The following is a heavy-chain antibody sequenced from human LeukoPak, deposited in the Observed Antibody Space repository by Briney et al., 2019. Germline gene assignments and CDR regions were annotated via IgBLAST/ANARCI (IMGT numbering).Heavy chain of an antibody. Sequence: GGSLRLSCAASGFTFSSYWMSWVRQAPGKGLEWVANIKQDGSEKYYVDSVKGRFTISRDNAKNSLYLQMNSLRAEDTAVYYCARERYSSSWYPPGDYYYYYGMDVWGQGTTVTVS. CDR1: GFTFSSYW. J-gene: IGHJ6*02. D-gene: IGHD6-13*01. CDR2: IKQDGSEK. CDR3: ARERYSSSWYPPGDYYYYYGMDV. V-gene: IGHV3-7*03.